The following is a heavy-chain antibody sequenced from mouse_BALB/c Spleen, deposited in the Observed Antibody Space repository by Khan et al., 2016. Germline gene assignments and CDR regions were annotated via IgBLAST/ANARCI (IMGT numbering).Heavy chain of an antibody. Sequence: QVQLKQSGAELVKPGASVKLSCKASGYTFTSYWMHWVKQRPGQGLEWIEEINPSNGRTNYSEKFRSKATLTVDRSSSTAYMQLSSLTSEDSAVYYCAKVAYGSSYTADYWGQGTTLTVSS. D-gene: IGHD1-1*01. CDR3: AKVAYGSSYTADY. J-gene: IGHJ2*01. V-gene: IGHV1S81*02. CDR1: GYTFTSYW. CDR2: INPSNGRT.